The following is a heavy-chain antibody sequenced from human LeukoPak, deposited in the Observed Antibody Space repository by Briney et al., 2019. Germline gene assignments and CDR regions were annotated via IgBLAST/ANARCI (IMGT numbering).Heavy chain of an antibody. CDR3: ARVPLSDASGHYYPH. Sequence: GASVKVSCKTSGYTFNNYGMHWVRQAPRQSPEWMGWINTGNGNTKSSQKFQDRVTLTRDTSASTAYMELNSLSSEDTAVYYCARVPLSDASGHYYPHWGQGTLVTVSS. CDR2: INTGNGNT. D-gene: IGHD3-22*01. CDR1: GYTFNNYG. J-gene: IGHJ1*01. V-gene: IGHV1-3*04.